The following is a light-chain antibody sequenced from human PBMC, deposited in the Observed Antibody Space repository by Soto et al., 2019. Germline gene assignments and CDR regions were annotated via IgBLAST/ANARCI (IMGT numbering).Light chain of an antibody. J-gene: IGKJ1*01. CDR2: AAS. CDR3: QQSLASLRT. Sequence: DIQMTQSPSSLSASVGDRVTITCRASQSIRTYLNWFQQRPGKAPKLLIYAASTLQGGVPSRFSGSGSGTDFTLTISSLQSEDFATYYCQQSLASLRTFGQGTTVEI. CDR1: QSIRTY. V-gene: IGKV1-39*01.